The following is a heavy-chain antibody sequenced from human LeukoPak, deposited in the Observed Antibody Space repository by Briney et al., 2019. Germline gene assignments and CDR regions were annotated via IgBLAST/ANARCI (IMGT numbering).Heavy chain of an antibody. V-gene: IGHV3-11*01. CDR1: GFTFSDYY. CDR3: ARGDYGDCFDY. D-gene: IGHD4-17*01. Sequence: GGSLRLSCAASGFTFSDYYMSWIRQAPGKGLEWVSYITGSGSTTYYADSVKGRFTISRDNAKNSLYLQMNSLRAEDTAVYYCARGDYGDCFDYWGQGTLATVSS. CDR2: ITGSGSTT. J-gene: IGHJ4*02.